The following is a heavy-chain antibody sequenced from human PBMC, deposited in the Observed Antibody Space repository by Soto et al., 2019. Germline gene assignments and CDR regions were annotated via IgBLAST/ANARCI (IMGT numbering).Heavy chain of an antibody. V-gene: IGHV3-9*01. J-gene: IGHJ4*02. CDR1: GFTFDDYA. CDR2: ISWNSGNI. D-gene: IGHD3-16*01. CDR3: AKVRCAYWGLDDS. Sequence: EVQLVESGGGLVQPGRSLRLSCAASGFTFDDYAMHWVRQAPGKGLEWVSGISWNSGNIDYADSVKGRFTISRDNAKNSLYPQMNSVRTEDTALYYCAKVRCAYWGLDDSWGQGTLVTVSS.